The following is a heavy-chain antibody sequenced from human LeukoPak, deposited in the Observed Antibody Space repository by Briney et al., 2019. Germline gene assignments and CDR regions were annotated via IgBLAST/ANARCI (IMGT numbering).Heavy chain of an antibody. CDR3: ARVADSSGWYGGGSDY. D-gene: IGHD6-13*01. CDR2: INPNSGGT. V-gene: IGHV1-2*02. J-gene: IGHJ4*02. CDR1: GYTFTGYY. Sequence: ASVKVSCKASGYTFTGYYMHWVRQAPGQGLEWMGWINPNSGGTNYAQKFQGRVTMTRDTSISTAYMELSRLRSDDTAVYYCARVADSSGWYGGGSDYWGQGTLVTVSS.